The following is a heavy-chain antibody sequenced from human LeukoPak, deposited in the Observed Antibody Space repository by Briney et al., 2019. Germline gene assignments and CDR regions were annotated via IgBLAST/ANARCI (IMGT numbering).Heavy chain of an antibody. CDR2: IYHSGST. Sequence: SGTLSLTCAVSGGSMSSSNWWSWIRQPPGKGLEWIGEIYHSGSTNYNPSLKSRVTISVDKSKNQFSLKLSSVTAADTAAYYCAREGYSGYDRWFDPWGHGTLVTVSS. V-gene: IGHV4-4*02. CDR3: AREGYSGYDRWFDP. J-gene: IGHJ5*02. D-gene: IGHD5-12*01. CDR1: GGSMSSSNW.